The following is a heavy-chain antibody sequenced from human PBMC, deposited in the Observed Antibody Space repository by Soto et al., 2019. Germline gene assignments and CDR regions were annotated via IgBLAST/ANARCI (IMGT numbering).Heavy chain of an antibody. CDR1: GGSTNSRSDY. CDR2: VYYSGST. CDR3: ARQPRGPGYGERGLYFDY. V-gene: IGHV4-39*01. J-gene: IGHJ4*02. D-gene: IGHD3-16*01. Sequence: ASETLSLNCTVSGGSTNSRSDYWGWIRQPPGKGLEWIGSVYYSGSTHDNPSLQSRVTISVDTSRNQFSLNLISVTAADTAVYFCARQPRGPGYGERGLYFDYWGQGTLVTVSS.